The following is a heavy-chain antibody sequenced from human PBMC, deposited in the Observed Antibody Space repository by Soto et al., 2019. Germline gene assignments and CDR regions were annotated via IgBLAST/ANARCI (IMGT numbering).Heavy chain of an antibody. CDR3: ARILGYCSETTCLPRFEP. D-gene: IGHD2-2*01. CDR2: IYYSGST. J-gene: IGHJ5*02. V-gene: IGHV4-61*08. CDR1: GGSISSGDYY. Sequence: SETLSLTCTVSGGSISSGDYYWSWIRQPPGKGLEWIGHIYYSGSTNNNPSLKSRVTMSVDTSKNQFSLKLSSVTAADTAVYYCARILGYCSETTCLPRFEPWGQGALVTVSS.